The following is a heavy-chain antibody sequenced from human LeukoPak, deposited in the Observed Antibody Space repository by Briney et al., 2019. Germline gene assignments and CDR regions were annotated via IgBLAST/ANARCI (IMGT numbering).Heavy chain of an antibody. CDR1: GGSISSYY. CDR2: IYTSGST. V-gene: IGHV4-4*07. Sequence: SETLSLTCTVSGGSISSYYWSWIRQPAGKGLEWIGRIYTSGSTNYNPSLKSRVTMSVDTSKNQFSLKLSSVTAADTAVYYCARLYSSGWYGRENFDYWGQGTLVTVSS. D-gene: IGHD6-19*01. CDR3: ARLYSSGWYGRENFDY. J-gene: IGHJ4*02.